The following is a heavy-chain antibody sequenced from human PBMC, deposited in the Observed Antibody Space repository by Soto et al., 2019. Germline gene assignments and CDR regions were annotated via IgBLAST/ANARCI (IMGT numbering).Heavy chain of an antibody. V-gene: IGHV3-23*01. CDR3: AKGGLKQWLVRYYYYGMDV. Sequence: GGSLRLSCAASGFTFSSYAMCWVRQAPGEGLEWVSAISGSGGSTYYADSVKGRFTISRDNSKNTLYLQMNSLRAEDTAVYYCAKGGLKQWLVRYYYYGMDVWGQGTTVTVSS. CDR1: GFTFSSYA. J-gene: IGHJ6*02. D-gene: IGHD6-19*01. CDR2: ISGSGGST.